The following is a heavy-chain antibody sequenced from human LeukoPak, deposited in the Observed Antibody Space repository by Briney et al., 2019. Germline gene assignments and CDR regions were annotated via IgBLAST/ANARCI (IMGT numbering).Heavy chain of an antibody. D-gene: IGHD3-16*01. CDR2: ISGSGGST. V-gene: IGHV3-23*01. CDR3: AKDSLMITFGGVMTGGFDY. J-gene: IGHJ4*02. Sequence: GSLRLSCAASGFPFSSYGMHWVRQAPGKGLEWVSAISGSGGSTYYADSVKGRFTISRDNSKNTLYLQMNSLRAEDTAVYYCAKDSLMITFGGVMTGGFDYWGQGTLVTVSS. CDR1: GFPFSSYG.